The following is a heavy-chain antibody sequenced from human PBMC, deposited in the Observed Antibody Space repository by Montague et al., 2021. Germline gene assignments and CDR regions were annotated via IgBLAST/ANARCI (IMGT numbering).Heavy chain of an antibody. CDR1: GFTFSSYW. J-gene: IGHJ6*03. CDR3: GVSPRRGGMDV. V-gene: IGHV3-7*01. Sequence: PLRLSCAASGFTFSSYWMSLVRQAPGKGLEWVANIGDDGVETYYVDSVKGRFTVSRDNAKSSLYLQMNSLRAEDTAVYYCGVSPRRGGMDVWGKGTTVTVSS. CDR2: IGDDGVET.